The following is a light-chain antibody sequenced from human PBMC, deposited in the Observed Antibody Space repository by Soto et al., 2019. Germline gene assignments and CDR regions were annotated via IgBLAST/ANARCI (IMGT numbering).Light chain of an antibody. CDR3: QQRRNWPIT. CDR1: QSISSY. V-gene: IGKV3-11*01. J-gene: IGKJ5*01. CDR2: DAS. Sequence: EIVLTQSPGTLSLSPGERATLSCRASQSISSYLAWYQQKPGQAPRLLIYDASNRATGIPARFSGSGSGTDFTLTISSLEPEDFAVYYCQQRRNWPITFGQGTRLEIK.